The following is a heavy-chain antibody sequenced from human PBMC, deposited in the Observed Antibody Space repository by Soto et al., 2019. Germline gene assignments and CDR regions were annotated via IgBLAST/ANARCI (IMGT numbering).Heavy chain of an antibody. CDR2: IWSDGSTE. CDR1: GFTFDRYG. Sequence: GGSLRLSCAASGFTFDRYGMHWVRQAPGKGLEWVAVIWSDGSTEYYADSVKGRFTISRDNSKNTMYLQMNSLRGEDTGVYYCARGRIPSAIFDWFDPWGQGTLVTVSS. V-gene: IGHV3-33*01. CDR3: ARGRIPSAIFDWFDP. D-gene: IGHD2-2*01. J-gene: IGHJ5*02.